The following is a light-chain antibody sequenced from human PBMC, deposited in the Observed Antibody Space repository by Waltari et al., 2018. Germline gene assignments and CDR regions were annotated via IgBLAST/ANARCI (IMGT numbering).Light chain of an antibody. Sequence: DIQMPQSPSSLSASVGDRVTIPCRASHSINKYLNWYQHKPGKAPELLIYASSSLMSGVPSRFSGSGSGTDFTITISSMQPEDVATYYCQQSASTPPNSFGQGTRLDIK. V-gene: IGKV1-39*01. CDR2: ASS. J-gene: IGKJ5*01. CDR3: QQSASTPPNS. CDR1: HSINKY.